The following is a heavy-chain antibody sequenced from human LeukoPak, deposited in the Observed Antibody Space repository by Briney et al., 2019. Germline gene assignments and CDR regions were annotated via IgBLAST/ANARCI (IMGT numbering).Heavy chain of an antibody. D-gene: IGHD1-26*01. CDR2: INNDGSTT. J-gene: IGHJ4*02. CDR3: AALSFSGRLDY. Sequence: PGGSLRLSCAASGFTFSSYWMHWVRQAPGKGLVWVSHINNDGSTTSYADSVKGRFTTSRDNAKSTLFLQMNSLRVEDTAVYYCAALSFSGRLDYWGQGTLVTVSS. CDR1: GFTFSSYW. V-gene: IGHV3-74*01.